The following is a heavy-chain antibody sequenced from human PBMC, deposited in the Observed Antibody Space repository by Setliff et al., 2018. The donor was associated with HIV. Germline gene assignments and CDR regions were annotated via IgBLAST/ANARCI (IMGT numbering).Heavy chain of an antibody. CDR3: TTPLFYYDTSTTWDY. CDR2: VATNGGST. CDR1: GFTFSNSA. Sequence: GSLRLSCAVSGFTFSNSAMSWVRQAPGKGLEWVSSVATNGGSTYYADSVKGRFTISRDNSKKMLYLQMNSLRAEDTAVYYCTTPLFYYDTSTTWDYWGQGTLVTVSS. D-gene: IGHD3-22*01. V-gene: IGHV3-23*01. J-gene: IGHJ4*02.